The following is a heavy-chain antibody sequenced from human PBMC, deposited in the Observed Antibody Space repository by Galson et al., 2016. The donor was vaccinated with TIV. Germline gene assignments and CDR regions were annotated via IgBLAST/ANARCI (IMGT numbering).Heavy chain of an antibody. D-gene: IGHD1/OR15-1a*01. V-gene: IGHV3-48*03. Sequence: SLRLSCAASGFIFSSYEMNWVRQAPGKGLEWVSKISMSGSSIQYADSVKGRFTIARDNAKNSLYLQMNSVRADDTAVYYCAKEAGTDYYYGMDVWGQGTTVTVSS. CDR3: AKEAGTDYYYGMDV. CDR2: ISMSGSSI. J-gene: IGHJ6*02. CDR1: GFIFSSYE.